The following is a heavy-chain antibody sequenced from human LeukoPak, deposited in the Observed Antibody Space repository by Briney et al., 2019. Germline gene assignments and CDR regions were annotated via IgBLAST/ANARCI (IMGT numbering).Heavy chain of an antibody. Sequence: PGGSLRLSCAASGFTFSSYAMHWVRQAPGKGLEWVAVISYDGSNKYYADSVKGRFTISRDNSKNTLYLQMNSLGAEDTAVYYCARDPGYYYGMDVWGQGTTVTVSS. J-gene: IGHJ6*02. CDR3: ARDPGYYYGMDV. CDR2: ISYDGSNK. V-gene: IGHV3-30*04. CDR1: GFTFSSYA.